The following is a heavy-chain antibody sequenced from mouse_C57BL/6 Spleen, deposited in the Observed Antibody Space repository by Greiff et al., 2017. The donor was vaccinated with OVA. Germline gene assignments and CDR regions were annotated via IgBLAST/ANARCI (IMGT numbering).Heavy chain of an antibody. Sequence: EVQLQESGPGLVKPSQSLSLTCSVTGYSITSGYYWNWIRQFPGNKLEWMGYISYDGSNNYNPSLKNRISITRDTSKNQFFLKLNSVTTEDTATYYCARERDGNYGYWGQGTTLTVSS. J-gene: IGHJ2*01. V-gene: IGHV3-6*01. CDR3: ARERDGNYGY. CDR1: GYSITSGYY. CDR2: ISYDGSN. D-gene: IGHD2-1*01.